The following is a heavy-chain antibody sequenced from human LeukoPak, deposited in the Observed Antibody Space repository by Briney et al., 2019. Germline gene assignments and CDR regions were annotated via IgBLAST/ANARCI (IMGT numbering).Heavy chain of an antibody. J-gene: IGHJ3*02. CDR2: IRGSGGST. CDR1: GFTFSRYG. D-gene: IGHD3-22*01. Sequence: GGSLRLSCEASGFTFSRYGMSWVRQAPGKGLEWVSAIRGSGGSTYYADSVKGRFTISRDNSKNTLYLQMNSLRAEDTAVYYCAKDPGTYYYDSSGYYFDAFDIWGQGTMVTVSS. CDR3: AKDPGTYYYDSSGYYFDAFDI. V-gene: IGHV3-23*01.